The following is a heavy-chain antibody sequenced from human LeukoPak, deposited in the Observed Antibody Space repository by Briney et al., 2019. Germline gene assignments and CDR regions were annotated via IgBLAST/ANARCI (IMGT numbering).Heavy chain of an antibody. V-gene: IGHV3-74*01. D-gene: IGHD3-22*01. Sequence: GGSLRLSCAASGFTFSSYWMHWVRRAPGKGLVWVSRINSDGSSTSYADSVKGRFTISRDNAKNTLYLQMNSLRAEDTAVYYCARGGYYYDSSGYNFHYYGMDVWGQGTTVTVSS. CDR1: GFTFSSYW. CDR2: INSDGSST. CDR3: ARGGYYYDSSGYNFHYYGMDV. J-gene: IGHJ6*02.